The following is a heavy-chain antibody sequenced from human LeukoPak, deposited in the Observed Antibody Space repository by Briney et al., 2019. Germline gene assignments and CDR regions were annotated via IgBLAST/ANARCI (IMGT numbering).Heavy chain of an antibody. D-gene: IGHD2-2*01. J-gene: IGHJ4*02. Sequence: PGGSLRLSCAASGFTFSSYAMSWVRQAPGKGLEWVSAISGSGGSTYYADSVKGRFTISRDNSKNTLYLQMNSLRAEDTAVYYCAKGHLYCSSTSCSSFDYWGQGTLVTVSS. CDR2: ISGSGGST. CDR1: GFTFSSYA. CDR3: AKGHLYCSSTSCSSFDY. V-gene: IGHV3-23*01.